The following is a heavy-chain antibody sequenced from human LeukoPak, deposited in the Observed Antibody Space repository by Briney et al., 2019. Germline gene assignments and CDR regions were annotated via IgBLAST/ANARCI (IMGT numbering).Heavy chain of an antibody. Sequence: SETLSLTCTVSGGSISNYYWSWVRQPPGKGLEWIGYIYYSGSTTYNPSLKSRVTISVDTSKNQFSLKLSAVTAADTAVYYCARRTYFDLWGRGTLVTVSS. CDR3: ARRTYFDL. V-gene: IGHV4-59*08. CDR1: GGSISNYY. CDR2: IYYSGST. J-gene: IGHJ2*01.